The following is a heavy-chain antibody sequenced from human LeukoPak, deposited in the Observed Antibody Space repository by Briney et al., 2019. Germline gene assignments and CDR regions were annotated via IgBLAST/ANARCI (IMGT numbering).Heavy chain of an antibody. CDR2: IVYSWSA. CDR3: ARVVPQYYCDGSGFAH. Sequence: SETLTLTCTVSGASLSGGDFYWTWIRQSPGKGLEWIVYIVYSWSAYYKPSLNSRVTISVNTSKNKFTLNLTSVTAADKAVYYCARVVPQYYCDGSGFAHWGQGTLVTVSS. D-gene: IGHD3-22*01. V-gene: IGHV4-30-4*08. J-gene: IGHJ4*02. CDR1: GASLSGGDFY.